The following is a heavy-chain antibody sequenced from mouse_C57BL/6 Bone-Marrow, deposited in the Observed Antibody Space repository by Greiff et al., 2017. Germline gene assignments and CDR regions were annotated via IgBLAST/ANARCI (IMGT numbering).Heavy chain of an antibody. CDR3: TSGGKIVTYFDY. D-gene: IGHD2-12*01. CDR2: ISSGGDYI. J-gene: IGHJ2*01. V-gene: IGHV5-9-1*02. CDR1: GFTFSSYA. Sequence: EVKVEESGEGLVKPGGSLKLSCAASGFTFSSYAMSWVRQTPEKRLEWVAYISSGGDYIYYAGTVKGRFTISRDNARNTLYLQMSSLKSEDTAMYYCTSGGKIVTYFDYWGQGTTLTVSS.